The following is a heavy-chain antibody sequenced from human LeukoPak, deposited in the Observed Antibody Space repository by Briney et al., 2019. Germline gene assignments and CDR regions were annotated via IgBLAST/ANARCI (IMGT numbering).Heavy chain of an antibody. Sequence: SVKVSCKASGGTFSSYAISWVRRAPGQGLEWMGGIIPIFGTANYALKFQGRVTITADKSTSTAYMELSSLRSEDTAVYYCARDRGLVIAYYFDYWGQGTLVTVSS. CDR2: IIPIFGTA. D-gene: IGHD3/OR15-3a*01. CDR3: ARDRGLVIAYYFDY. CDR1: GGTFSSYA. V-gene: IGHV1-69*06. J-gene: IGHJ4*02.